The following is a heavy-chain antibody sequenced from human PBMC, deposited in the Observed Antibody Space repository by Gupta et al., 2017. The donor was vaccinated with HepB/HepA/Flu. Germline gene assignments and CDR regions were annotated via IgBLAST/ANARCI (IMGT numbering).Heavy chain of an antibody. J-gene: IGHJ4*02. CDR2: ISAYNGNT. D-gene: IGHD3-22*01. Sequence: VRQAPGQGLEWMGWISAYNGNTNYAQKLQGRVTMTTDTSTSTAYMELRSLRSDDTAVYYCARAKGYYYDSSGPAHYWGQGTLVTVSS. V-gene: IGHV1-18*01. CDR3: ARAKGYYYDSSGPAHY.